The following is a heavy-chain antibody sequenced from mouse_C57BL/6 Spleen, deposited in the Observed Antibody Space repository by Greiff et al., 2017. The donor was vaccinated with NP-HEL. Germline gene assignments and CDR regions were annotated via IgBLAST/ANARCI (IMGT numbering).Heavy chain of an antibody. Sequence: EVQGVESGGGLVKPGGSLKLSCAASGFTFSDYGMHWVRQAPEKGLEWVAYISSGRSTIYYADTVKGRFTISRDNAKNTLFLQMTSLRSEDTAMYYGARRGGIYDGYPVAYWGQGTLVTVSA. CDR2: ISSGRSTI. V-gene: IGHV5-17*01. J-gene: IGHJ3*01. CDR3: ARRGGIYDGYPVAY. CDR1: GFTFSDYG. D-gene: IGHD2-3*01.